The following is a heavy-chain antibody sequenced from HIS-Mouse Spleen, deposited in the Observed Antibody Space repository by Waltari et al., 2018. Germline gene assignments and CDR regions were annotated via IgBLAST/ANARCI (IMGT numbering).Heavy chain of an antibody. CDR1: GGTFSSYA. CDR3: ALATMVRGAYGNGAFDI. V-gene: IGHV1-69*01. J-gene: IGHJ3*02. CDR2: IIPIFGTA. D-gene: IGHD3-10*01. Sequence: QVQLVQSGAEVKKPGSSVKVYCKASGGTFSSYAISWVRQAPGQGLEWMGGIIPIFGTANYAQKFQGRVTITADESTSTAYMELSSLRSEDTTVYYCALATMVRGAYGNGAFDIWGQGTMVTVSS.